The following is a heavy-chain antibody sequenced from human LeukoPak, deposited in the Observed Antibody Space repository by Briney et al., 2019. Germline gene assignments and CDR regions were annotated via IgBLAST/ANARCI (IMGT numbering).Heavy chain of an antibody. D-gene: IGHD1-26*01. CDR2: INSDGRST. Sequence: GGSLRLSCAASGFTFSSYWMHWVRQAPGKGLVWVSRINSDGRSTSYADSVKGRFTISRDNAKNTLYLQMNSLRAEDTAVYYCARRGATSSNYYGMDVWGQGTTVTVSS. J-gene: IGHJ6*02. CDR1: GFTFSSYW. V-gene: IGHV3-74*01. CDR3: ARRGATSSNYYGMDV.